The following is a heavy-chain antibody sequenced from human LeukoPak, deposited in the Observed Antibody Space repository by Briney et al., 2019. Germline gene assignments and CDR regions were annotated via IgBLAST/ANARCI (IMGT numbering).Heavy chain of an antibody. D-gene: IGHD1-26*01. Sequence: SETLSLTCTVSGGSISSYYWSWIRQPPWKGLEWIGYIYYSWSTNYNPSLKSRVNIYVDTSKNQFSLKLSSVTAADTAVYYCARSPIVGRHGYYFDYWGQGTLVTVSS. CDR2: IYYSWST. V-gene: IGHV4-59*01. CDR3: ARSPIVGRHGYYFDY. CDR1: GGSISSYY. J-gene: IGHJ4*02.